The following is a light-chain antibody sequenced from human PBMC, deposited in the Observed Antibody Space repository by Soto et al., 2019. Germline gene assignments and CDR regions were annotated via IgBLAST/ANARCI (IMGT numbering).Light chain of an antibody. Sequence: DIVLTQSPATLSLFPLEIATLSFRASHSVRGYLAWYQQKPGQGPRLLIYDVSIRATGIPARFRGSGSGTDFTLTISRLETEDFAVYWCQQYGSSLTFGQGTKVDIK. V-gene: IGKV3-20*01. CDR3: QQYGSSLT. J-gene: IGKJ1*01. CDR1: HSVRGY. CDR2: DVS.